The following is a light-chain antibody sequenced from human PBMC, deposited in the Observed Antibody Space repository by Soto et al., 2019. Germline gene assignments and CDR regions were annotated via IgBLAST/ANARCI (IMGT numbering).Light chain of an antibody. J-gene: IGKJ2*01. CDR2: AAA. CDR3: QQYLSYPYT. V-gene: IGKV1-8*01. CDR1: QGISSY. Sequence: AIRMTQSPSSFSASTGDRVTITCRASQGISSYLAWYQQKPGKAPKLLIYAAATLQRGAPSRFSASGSGTAFTLTISRLQSEDFATYYCQQYLSYPYTFGQGTKLDI.